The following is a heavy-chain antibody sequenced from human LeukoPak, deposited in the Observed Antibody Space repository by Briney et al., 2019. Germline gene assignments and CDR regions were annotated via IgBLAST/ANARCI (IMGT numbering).Heavy chain of an antibody. CDR2: IYSGGST. D-gene: IGHD3-22*01. CDR1: GFTVSSNY. CDR3: ARFNYYDNSGFYSFDY. V-gene: IGHV3-66*01. Sequence: GGSLRLSCAPSGFTVSSNYMSWVRQAPGKGLEWVSLIYSGGSTYYADSVEGRFTISRDNSNNTLYLQMNSLRAEGTAVCYCARFNYYDNSGFYSFDYWGQGTLVTVSS. J-gene: IGHJ4*02.